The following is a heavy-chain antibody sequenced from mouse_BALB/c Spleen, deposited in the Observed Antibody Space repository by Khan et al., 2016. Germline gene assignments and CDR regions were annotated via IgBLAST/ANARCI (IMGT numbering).Heavy chain of an antibody. Sequence: VQLQESGAELFIPWTSVKVSCKASGYAFTNCLIEWVKQRPGQGLEWIGVINPGSGGTNYNERFKGKATLTSDNSSSTAYMQLSSLTSDDSAVYFCASQYGSSYVGFAYWGQGTLVTVSA. CDR2: INPGSGGT. CDR1: GYAFTNCL. D-gene: IGHD1-1*01. J-gene: IGHJ3*01. CDR3: ASQYGSSYVGFAY. V-gene: IGHV1-54*01.